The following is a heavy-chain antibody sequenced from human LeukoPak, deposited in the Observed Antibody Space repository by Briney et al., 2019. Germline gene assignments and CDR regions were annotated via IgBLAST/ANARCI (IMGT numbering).Heavy chain of an antibody. D-gene: IGHD4-11*01. Sequence: SETLSLTCTVSGGSISTSSYYWGWIRQPPGKGLECIGNIYYSGSTYYNPSLKSRVTISVDTSKNQFSLKLSSVTAADTAVYYCARRSNNLYYYYYMDVWGKGTTVTISS. CDR2: IYYSGST. CDR1: GGSISTSSYY. J-gene: IGHJ6*03. CDR3: ARRSNNLYYYYYMDV. V-gene: IGHV4-39*07.